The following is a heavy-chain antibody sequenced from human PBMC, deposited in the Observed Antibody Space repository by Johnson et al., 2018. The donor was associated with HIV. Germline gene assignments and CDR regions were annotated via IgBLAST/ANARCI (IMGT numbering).Heavy chain of an antibody. CDR1: GFTFSSYA. CDR3: ARRSWAFDAFDI. J-gene: IGHJ3*02. CDR2: IKQDGSEK. V-gene: IGHV3-7*01. D-gene: IGHD1-26*01. Sequence: EVQLVESGGGVVQPGRSLRLSCAASGFTFSSYAMHWVRQAPGKGLEWVANIKQDGSEKYYVDSVKGRFTISRDNAKNSLYLQMNSLRAEDTAVYYCARRSWAFDAFDIWGQGTMVTVSS.